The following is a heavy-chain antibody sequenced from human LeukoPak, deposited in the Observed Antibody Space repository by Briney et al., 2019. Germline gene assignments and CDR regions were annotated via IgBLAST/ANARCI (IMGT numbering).Heavy chain of an antibody. CDR2: ISYDGSYR. J-gene: IGHJ4*02. V-gene: IGHV3-30*04. Sequence: GGSLRLSCAASGFTFTNCAMHWVRQAPGKGLEWVAVISYDGSYRYYADFVKGRFTISRDNSKNTLYLQMNSLTSEDTAVYYCARETDFGDHVIGRTGVGPGDFWGQGTLVTVSS. D-gene: IGHD4-17*01. CDR1: GFTFTNCA. CDR3: ARETDFGDHVIGRTGVGPGDF.